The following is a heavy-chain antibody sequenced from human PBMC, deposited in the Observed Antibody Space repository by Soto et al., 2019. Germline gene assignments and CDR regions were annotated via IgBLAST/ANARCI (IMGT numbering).Heavy chain of an antibody. CDR3: TKASSDRNHMEV. CDR2: ITETGADT. V-gene: IGHV3-23*01. Sequence: PGGSLRLSCAASGFTFGKFVMRWVRQTPGKGREWVSTITETGADTYYTDSVKGRFTISRDNSKNTLYLQMTTLRAEDTALYYCTKASSDRNHMEVWGPGTTVTVSS. J-gene: IGHJ6*02. CDR1: GFTFGKFV.